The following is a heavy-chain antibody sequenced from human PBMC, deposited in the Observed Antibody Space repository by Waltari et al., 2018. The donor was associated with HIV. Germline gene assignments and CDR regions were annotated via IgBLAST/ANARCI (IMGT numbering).Heavy chain of an antibody. CDR1: GFSFYDYG. J-gene: IGHJ4*02. V-gene: IGHV3-30*05. CDR2: IFADGSSK. D-gene: IGHD6-19*01. CDR3: VKDGCSSGWCLDH. Sequence: QVQLVESGGGVVQPGMSLRLSCGASGFSFYDYGIHWVRQAPGNGLEWVAVIFADGSSKFYSDSVKSRLTISRDNSKNTVQMQMKSLKAEDTAVYYCVKDGCSSGWCLDHWGQGSLVTVTS.